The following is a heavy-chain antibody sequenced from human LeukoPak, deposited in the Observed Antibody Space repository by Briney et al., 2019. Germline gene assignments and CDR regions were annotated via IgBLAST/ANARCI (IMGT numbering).Heavy chain of an antibody. J-gene: IGHJ4*02. D-gene: IGHD4-23*01. CDR3: ARDYGGPFDY. CDR2: IKQDGSEK. V-gene: IGHV3-7*01. CDR1: GFTFSSYA. Sequence: GGSLRLSCAASGFTFSSYAMSWVRQAPGKGLEWVANIKQDGSEKYYVDSVKGRFTISRDNAKNSLYLQMNSLRAEDTAVYYCARDYGGPFDYWGQGTLVTVSS.